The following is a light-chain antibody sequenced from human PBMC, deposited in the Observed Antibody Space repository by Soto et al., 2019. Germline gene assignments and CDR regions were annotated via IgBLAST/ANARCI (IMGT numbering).Light chain of an antibody. J-gene: IGKJ1*01. V-gene: IGKV3-15*01. CDR2: GAS. CDR1: QSVSSN. Sequence: EIVMTQSPATLSVSPGERATLSCRASQSVSSNLAWYQQKPGQAPRLLIYGASTRATGIPARFSGSGSGTDFTLTSICLQSEDFAVYYCQQYNNWPRTFGQGTKVEIK. CDR3: QQYNNWPRT.